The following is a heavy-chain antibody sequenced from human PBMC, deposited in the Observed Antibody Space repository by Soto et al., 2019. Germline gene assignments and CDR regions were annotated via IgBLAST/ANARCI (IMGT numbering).Heavy chain of an antibody. D-gene: IGHD2-15*01. Sequence: QVQLVQSGAEVKKPGASVKVSCKASGYTFTSYGISWVRQAPGKGLEWMGWISAYNGNTNYEQKLQGRVTMTTDTSTSTAYIERRSLRSDDTAVYYCARAPGKTYCSGGSCNPGGYWGQGTLVTVSS. J-gene: IGHJ4*02. V-gene: IGHV1-18*04. CDR2: ISAYNGNT. CDR1: GYTFTSYG. CDR3: ARAPGKTYCSGGSCNPGGY.